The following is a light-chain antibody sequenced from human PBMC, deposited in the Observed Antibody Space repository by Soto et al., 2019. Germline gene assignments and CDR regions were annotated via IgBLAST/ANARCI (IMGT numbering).Light chain of an antibody. CDR1: QIVTNY. CDR3: QQRSNWPPRYT. J-gene: IGKJ2*01. CDR2: DTS. Sequence: EIVLTQSPATLSLSPGERATLSCRASQIVTNYLAWYQQKPGQAPRLLIYDTSNRATGIPARFSGSGSGTDFTLTISSLEPEDFAVYYCQQRSNWPPRYTFGQGTKLEIK. V-gene: IGKV3-11*01.